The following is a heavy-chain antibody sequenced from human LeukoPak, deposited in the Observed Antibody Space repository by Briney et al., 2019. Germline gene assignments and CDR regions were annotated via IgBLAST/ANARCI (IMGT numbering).Heavy chain of an antibody. D-gene: IGHD4-23*01. CDR1: GGSISSYY. J-gene: IGHJ3*02. V-gene: IGHV4-59*01. CDR2: IYYSGST. CDR3: ARVGDYGGTGAFDI. Sequence: PSETLSLTCTVSGGSISSYYWSWIRQPPGKGLEWIGYIYYSGSTNYNPSLKSRVTISVDTSKNQFSLKPSSVTAADTAVYYCARVGDYGGTGAFDIWGQGTMVTVPS.